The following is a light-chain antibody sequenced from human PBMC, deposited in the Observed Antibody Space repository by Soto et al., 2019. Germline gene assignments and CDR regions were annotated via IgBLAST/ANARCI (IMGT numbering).Light chain of an antibody. Sequence: ELLWTQSPGSLSLSPGERATRSCRASHSVSSNYLARYPQNPGPAPRLLIYSASSRATGIPDRFSGSGSGTDFILTISRLEPEDFTVYYCQQYGSSPPIPFGQGTRLAI. CDR1: HSVSSNY. CDR2: SAS. V-gene: IGKV3-20*01. CDR3: QQYGSSPPIP. J-gene: IGKJ5*01.